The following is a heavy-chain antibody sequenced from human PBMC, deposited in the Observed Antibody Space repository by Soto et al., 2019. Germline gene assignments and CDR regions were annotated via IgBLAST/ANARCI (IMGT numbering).Heavy chain of an antibody. J-gene: IGHJ4*02. D-gene: IGHD1-1*01. CDR2: NSGGASGT. V-gene: IGHV3-23*01. CDR1: GFTFSTDA. CDR3: AKERPTTTCFDY. Sequence: EVQLLESGGXXVQPGGCLRLSCVASGFTFSTDAMTWVRQAPGKGLEWVSDNSGGASGTNYADCVKGRFTVSRDNSKNILYLQMNSLRAEDTAVYYCAKERPTTTCFDYWGPGTLVTVSS.